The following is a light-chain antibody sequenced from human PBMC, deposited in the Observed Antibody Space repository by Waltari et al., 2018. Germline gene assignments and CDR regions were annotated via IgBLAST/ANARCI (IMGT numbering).Light chain of an antibody. V-gene: IGLV4-69*01. CDR1: SGHSSNI. CDR2: VNSDGSH. CDR3: ETGGHGTWV. Sequence: QLVLTQSPSASASLGASVKLTCTLSSGHSSNIIAWLQQKPEKGPRYLTKVNSDGSHSKGDDIPDRFSGSSSGAERYLTISSLQSEDEADYYCETGGHGTWVFGGGTKLTVL. J-gene: IGLJ3*02.